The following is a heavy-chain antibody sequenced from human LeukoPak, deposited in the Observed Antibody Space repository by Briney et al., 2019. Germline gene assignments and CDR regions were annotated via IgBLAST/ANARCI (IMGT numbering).Heavy chain of an antibody. V-gene: IGHV4-59*01. CDR2: IYYSGST. J-gene: IGHJ4*02. CDR3: ARSGRGYYFDY. D-gene: IGHD2-15*01. Sequence: TLSLTXXXXXGSIXXXYWSWIRQPPGKGLKWIGYIYYSGSTNYNPSLKSRVTISVDTSKNQFSLKLSSVTAADTAVYYCARSGRGYYFDYWGQGTLVTVSS. CDR1: XGSIXXXY.